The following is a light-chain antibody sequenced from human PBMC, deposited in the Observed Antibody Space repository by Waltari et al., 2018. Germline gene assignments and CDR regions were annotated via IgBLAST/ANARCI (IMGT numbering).Light chain of an antibody. V-gene: IGLV3-21*02. CDR2: GNR. CDR3: QVWDSSTKYL. J-gene: IGLJ2*01. Sequence: SYELTQPRSESVSPGQTARITCGGDNIEIKSVQWYRQRPPQSPVLVIYGNRERPSGISERFSASKSGNTATLTITGVEAGDEADYYCQVWDSSTKYLFGGGTRLTVL. CDR1: NIEIKS.